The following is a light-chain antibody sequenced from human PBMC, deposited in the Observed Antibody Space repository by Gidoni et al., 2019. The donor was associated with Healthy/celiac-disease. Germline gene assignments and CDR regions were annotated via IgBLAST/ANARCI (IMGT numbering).Light chain of an antibody. CDR3: SSYTSSGVV. CDR2: EVS. CDR1: SSDVGGYNY. Sequence: QSALTQPASVFGSPGQSITISCTGTSSDVGGYNYVSWYQQHPGKAPKLMIYEVSNRPSGVSNRFSGSKSGNTASLTISGLQAEDEADYYCSSYTSSGVVFGGGTKLTVL. J-gene: IGLJ2*01. V-gene: IGLV2-14*01.